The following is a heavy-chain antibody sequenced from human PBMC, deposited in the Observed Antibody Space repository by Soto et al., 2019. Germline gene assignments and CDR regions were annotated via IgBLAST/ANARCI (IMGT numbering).Heavy chain of an antibody. CDR3: ARDCNYFGPAGANWLDL. Sequence: ASLKVSCKTSGYGFARYGVSWVRQAPGQGLEWLGWISGFNGKTEYSQTLRDRVTLTRDTSTGTAYLELRRLKSDDTAIYYCARDCNYFGPAGANWLDLWGQGTLVTVSS. CDR2: ISGFNGKT. CDR1: GYGFARYG. J-gene: IGHJ5*02. V-gene: IGHV1-18*01. D-gene: IGHD3-9*01.